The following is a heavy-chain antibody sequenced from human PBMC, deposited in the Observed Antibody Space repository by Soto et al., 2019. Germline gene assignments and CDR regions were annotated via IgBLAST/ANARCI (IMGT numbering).Heavy chain of an antibody. Sequence: WVSMRLSCAASGFTLSGYAMDWVRQAPGKGLEYVSGISSNGVGTYYANSVQGRFTISRDNSKNTVYLQMGSLRPEDMAVYYCARRARPDFYYMDVWGKGTTVTVSS. CDR1: GFTLSGYA. J-gene: IGHJ6*03. CDR3: ARRARPDFYYMDV. V-gene: IGHV3-64*01. D-gene: IGHD6-6*01. CDR2: ISSNGVGT.